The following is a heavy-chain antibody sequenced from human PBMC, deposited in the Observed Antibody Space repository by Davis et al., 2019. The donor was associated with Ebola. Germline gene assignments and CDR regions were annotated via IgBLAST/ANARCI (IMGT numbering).Heavy chain of an antibody. CDR1: GGSISSSSYY. V-gene: IGHV4-39*01. Sequence: SETLSLTCTVSGGSISSSSYYWGWIRQPPGKGPAWIGSIYYSGSTYYNPSLKSRVTISVDTSKNQFSLRLNSVTAADTAVYYWARFSVHGTPSYYYYYGMDVWGQGTTVTVSS. CDR3: ARFSVHGTPSYYYYYGMDV. J-gene: IGHJ6*02. CDR2: IYYSGST. D-gene: IGHD1-1*01.